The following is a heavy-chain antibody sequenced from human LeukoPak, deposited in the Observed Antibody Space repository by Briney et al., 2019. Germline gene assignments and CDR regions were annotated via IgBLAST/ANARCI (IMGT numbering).Heavy chain of an antibody. Sequence: SETLSLTCTVSGGSISSYYWSWIRQPPGKGLEGIGYIYYSGSTNYNPSLTSRGTISVDTSKNQFSLKLSSVTAADTAVYYCASSVTMIDYFDYWGQGTLVTVSS. J-gene: IGHJ4*02. V-gene: IGHV4-59*01. D-gene: IGHD3-22*01. CDR1: GGSISSYY. CDR3: ASSVTMIDYFDY. CDR2: IYYSGST.